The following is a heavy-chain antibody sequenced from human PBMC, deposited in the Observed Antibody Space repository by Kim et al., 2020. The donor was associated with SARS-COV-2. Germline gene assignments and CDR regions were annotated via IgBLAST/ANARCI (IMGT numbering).Heavy chain of an antibody. CDR3: AKDRDYFGSGSYYNDSYYGLDV. CDR2: ISYDGSKK. V-gene: IGHV3-30*18. Sequence: GGSLRLSCAASGFTFSSYGMHWVRQAPGKGLEWVAVISYDGSKKYYADSVKGRFTISRDNSKNTLYLQMNSLRAEDTAVYYCAKDRDYFGSGSYYNDSYYGLDVWGQ. J-gene: IGHJ6*01. D-gene: IGHD3-10*01. CDR1: GFTFSSYG.